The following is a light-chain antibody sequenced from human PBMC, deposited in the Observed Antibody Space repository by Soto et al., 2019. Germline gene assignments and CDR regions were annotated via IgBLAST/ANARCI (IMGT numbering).Light chain of an antibody. CDR2: DVS. J-gene: IGKJ1*01. V-gene: IGKV3-20*01. Sequence: EIVLTQSPGTLSLSPGERATLSCRSSHSVSSNYLAWYQQKPGQAPRLLIYDVSSRATGIPDRFSGSGSRTDFTLTISRLETVDFAVYYCQQYGISPTFGQGTKVEIK. CDR3: QQYGISPT. CDR1: HSVSSNY.